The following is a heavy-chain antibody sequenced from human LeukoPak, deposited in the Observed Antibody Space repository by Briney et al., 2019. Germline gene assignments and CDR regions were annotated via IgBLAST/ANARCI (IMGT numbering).Heavy chain of an antibody. Sequence: GGSLRLSCAASGFTFSSYAMSWVRQAPGKGLEWVSAISGSGGSIYYADSVKGRFTISRDNSKNTLYLQMNSLRVEDTAVYYCAKGASVWFYFFDYWGLGTLVTVSS. D-gene: IGHD6-19*01. J-gene: IGHJ4*02. CDR3: AKGASVWFYFFDY. V-gene: IGHV3-23*01. CDR1: GFTFSSYA. CDR2: ISGSGGSI.